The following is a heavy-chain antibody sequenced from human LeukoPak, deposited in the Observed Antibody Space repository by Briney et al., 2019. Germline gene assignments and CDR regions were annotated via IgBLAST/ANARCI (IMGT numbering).Heavy chain of an antibody. J-gene: IGHJ6*02. CDR3: ASLVVVPAAYYYYGMDV. V-gene: IGHV1-69*13. Sequence: SVKVSCKASGGTFSSYAISWVRQAPGQGLEWMGGIIPIFGTANYAQKFQGRVTITADESTSTAYMELSSLRSEDTAAYYCASLVVVPAAYYYYGMDVWGQGTTVTVSS. CDR2: IIPIFGTA. CDR1: GGTFSSYA. D-gene: IGHD2-2*01.